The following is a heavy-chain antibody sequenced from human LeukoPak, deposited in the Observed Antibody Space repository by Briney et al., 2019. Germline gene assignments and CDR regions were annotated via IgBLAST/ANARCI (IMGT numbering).Heavy chain of an antibody. CDR2: ISGSGGST. V-gene: IGHV3-23*01. J-gene: IGHJ3*02. CDR1: GFSFSSYA. D-gene: IGHD3-9*01. Sequence: GGSLRLSCAASGFSFSSYAMSWVRQAPGKGLEWVSAISGSGGSTYYADSVQGRFTISRDNSKNTQSLQMNILRAEDTAVYYCARDNYILTGYYNAFDIWGQGTLVTVSS. CDR3: ARDNYILTGYYNAFDI.